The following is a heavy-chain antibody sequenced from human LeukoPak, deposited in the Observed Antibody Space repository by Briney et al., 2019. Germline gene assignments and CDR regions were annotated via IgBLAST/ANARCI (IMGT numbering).Heavy chain of an antibody. CDR1: GGTFSSYA. CDR3: ARVRSGSDSGWEAFDI. J-gene: IGHJ3*02. CDR2: IIPIFGTA. V-gene: IGHV1-69*13. D-gene: IGHD6-19*01. Sequence: SVKVSCTASGGTFSSYAISWVRQAPGQGLEWMGGIIPIFGTANYAQKFQGRVTITADEATSTAYMELSSLRSEDTAVYYCARVRSGSDSGWEAFDIWGQGTMVTVSS.